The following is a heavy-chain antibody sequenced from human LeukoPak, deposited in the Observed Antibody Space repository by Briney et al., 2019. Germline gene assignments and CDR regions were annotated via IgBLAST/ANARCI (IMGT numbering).Heavy chain of an antibody. V-gene: IGHV3-53*01. CDR2: IYSGGNT. Sequence: GGSLRLSCAASGFTVSTNHMSWVRPAPGKGLEWDSLIYSGGNTYYADSVKGRFTISRDNSKNTLYLQMNSLRAEDTAVYYCAKSVLSIGCYADYWGQGTLVTVSS. D-gene: IGHD2-15*01. CDR1: GFTVSTNH. CDR3: AKSVLSIGCYADY. J-gene: IGHJ4*02.